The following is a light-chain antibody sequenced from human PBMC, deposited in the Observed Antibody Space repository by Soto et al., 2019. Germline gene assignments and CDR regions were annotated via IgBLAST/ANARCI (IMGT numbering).Light chain of an antibody. Sequence: EVVLTQSPATLSVSPGERATLSCRASHIISSNLAWYQQKPGQAPRLLIYGASTRATGISARFSGSGSGTEFTLTISSLQSEDFAVYYCHQYNNWPPWTFGQGTKVDIK. CDR2: GAS. CDR1: HIISSN. CDR3: HQYNNWPPWT. V-gene: IGKV3-15*01. J-gene: IGKJ1*01.